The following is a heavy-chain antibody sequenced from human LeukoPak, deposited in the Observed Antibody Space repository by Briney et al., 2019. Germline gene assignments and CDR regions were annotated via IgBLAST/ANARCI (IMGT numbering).Heavy chain of an antibody. CDR3: ARLPSSLWDYDKYYFDY. V-gene: IGHV5-51*01. CDR2: IYPGDSDT. D-gene: IGHD3-22*01. Sequence: GESLKISCKGSGYSFTSYWVGWVRQMPGKGLEWMGIIYPGDSDTRYSPSFQGQVTISADKSISTAYLQWSSLKASDTAMYYCARLPSSLWDYDKYYFDYWGQGTLVTVSS. CDR1: GYSFTSYW. J-gene: IGHJ4*02.